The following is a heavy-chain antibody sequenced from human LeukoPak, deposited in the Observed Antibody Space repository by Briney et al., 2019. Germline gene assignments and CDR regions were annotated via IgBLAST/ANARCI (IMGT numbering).Heavy chain of an antibody. Sequence: SETLSLTCTVSSGSISTSNYYWGWVRQPPGQALEWIGNIFYSGSTYYSPSLKSRVTISLDTSRNQFSLKLNSVTAADTAVYYCARRQDCSGSSCYLNTFDIWGQGTMVTVSS. CDR3: ARRQDCSGSSCYLNTFDI. D-gene: IGHD2-15*01. J-gene: IGHJ3*02. V-gene: IGHV4-39*07. CDR1: SGSISTSNYY. CDR2: IFYSGST.